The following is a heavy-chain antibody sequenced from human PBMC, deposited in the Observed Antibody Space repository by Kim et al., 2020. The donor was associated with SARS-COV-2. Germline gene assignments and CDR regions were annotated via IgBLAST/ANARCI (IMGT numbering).Heavy chain of an antibody. V-gene: IGHV3-15*01. Sequence: GGSLRLSCAASGFTFSNAWMSWVRQAPGKGLEWVGRIKSNTDGGTTDYAAPLKGRFTISRDDSKNTLYLQMNSLKTEDTAVYYCSTDLGANYGWGTYFGKYFYYGMDVWGQGTTVTVSS. J-gene: IGHJ6*02. CDR3: STDLGANYGWGTYFGKYFYYGMDV. D-gene: IGHD3-10*01. CDR2: IKSNTDGGTT. CDR1: GFTFSNAW.